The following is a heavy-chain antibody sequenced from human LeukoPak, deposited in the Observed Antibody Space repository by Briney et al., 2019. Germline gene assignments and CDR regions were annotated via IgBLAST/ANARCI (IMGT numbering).Heavy chain of an antibody. CDR1: GYTFTDYY. V-gene: IGHV1-2*02. D-gene: IGHD6-6*01. J-gene: IGHJ4*02. Sequence: GASVRVSCKTSGYTFTDYYIHWVRQAPGQGLEWMGWINSNSGGTSYAQKFQGRVTLTRDTPTRTAYMELNRLTSDDTAVCYCARTSIAARRADFDSWGQGTVVTVSS. CDR2: INSNSGGT. CDR3: ARTSIAARRADFDS.